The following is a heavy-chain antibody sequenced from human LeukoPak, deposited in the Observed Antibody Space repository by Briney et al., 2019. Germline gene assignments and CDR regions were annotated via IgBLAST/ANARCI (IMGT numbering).Heavy chain of an antibody. Sequence: SETLSLTCAVSGYSISAYSISAGSYWGWIRQPPGKGLEWIASIHHSGSTYYNPSFKSRVTISLDTSKNQLSLRLSSVTAADTAVYHCARDGPGPREERFNYWGQGTLVTVSS. CDR3: ARDGPGPREERFNY. CDR1: GYSISAYSISAGSY. J-gene: IGHJ4*02. CDR2: IHHSGST. V-gene: IGHV4-38-2*02.